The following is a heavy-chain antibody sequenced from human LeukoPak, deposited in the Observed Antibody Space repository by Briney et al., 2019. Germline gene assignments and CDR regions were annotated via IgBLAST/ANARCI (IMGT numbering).Heavy chain of an antibody. CDR2: INHSGST. J-gene: IGHJ4*02. Sequence: SSETLSLTCAVYGGSFSGYYWSWIRQPPGKGLEWIGEINHSGSTNSNPSLKSRVTISVDTSKNQFSLKLSSVTAADTAVYYCARTSSTSPGGGYYFDYWGQGTLVTVSS. V-gene: IGHV4-34*01. CDR1: GGSFSGYY. CDR3: ARTSSTSPGGGYYFDY. D-gene: IGHD2-2*01.